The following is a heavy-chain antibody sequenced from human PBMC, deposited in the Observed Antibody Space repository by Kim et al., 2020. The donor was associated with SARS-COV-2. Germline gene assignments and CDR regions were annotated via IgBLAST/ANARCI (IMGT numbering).Heavy chain of an antibody. V-gene: IGHV3-33*08. D-gene: IGHD3-22*01. J-gene: IGHJ3*02. CDR2: ICADGINK. Sequence: GGSLRLSCGASGFIFRQSGMHWVRQAPGKGLEWVSFICADGINKYYGDAVKGRFAISRDNSKNTLFLQMNNVRVEDTAVYYCVRDPPDSGYAFEIWGQGTVVTVSS. CDR3: VRDPPDSGYAFEI. CDR1: GFIFRQSG.